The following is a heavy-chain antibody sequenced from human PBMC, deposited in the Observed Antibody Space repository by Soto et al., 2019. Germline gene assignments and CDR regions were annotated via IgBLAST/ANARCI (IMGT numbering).Heavy chain of an antibody. J-gene: IGHJ4*02. CDR2: LKWNGDNV. Sequence: EVQLVESGGGLVQPGRSLRLSCAASGFNFDAYAMHWVQQAPGKGLEWVSGLKWNGDNVGYADSVRGRFTISRDNAKNSLYLQMNSLRVEDTAFYYCAKDGGHCSGVDCFFDTWGQGTLVTVSS. CDR1: GFNFDAYA. D-gene: IGHD2-21*02. CDR3: AKDGGHCSGVDCFFDT. V-gene: IGHV3-9*01.